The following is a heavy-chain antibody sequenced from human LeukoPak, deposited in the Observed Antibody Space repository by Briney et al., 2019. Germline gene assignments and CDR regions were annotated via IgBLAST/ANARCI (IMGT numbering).Heavy chain of an antibody. Sequence: SETLSLTCAVSGGSISSGGYSWSWIRQPPGKGLEWIGYIYHSGSTYYNPSLKSRVTISVDTSKNQFSLKLSSVTAADTAVYYCARRGGGLRSSFDIWGQGTMVTVSS. V-gene: IGHV4-30-2*03. J-gene: IGHJ3*02. CDR1: GGSISSGGYS. CDR2: IYHSGST. CDR3: ARRGGGLRSSFDI. D-gene: IGHD3-3*01.